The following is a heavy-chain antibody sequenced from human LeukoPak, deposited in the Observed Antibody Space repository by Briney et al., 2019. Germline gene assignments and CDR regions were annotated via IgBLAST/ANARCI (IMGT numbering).Heavy chain of an antibody. CDR2: LHPEDREV. CDR3: ATAEQLV. D-gene: IGHD6-6*01. J-gene: IGHJ4*02. Sequence: ASVKVSCRVSGDTLAEISIHWVRQTPGKGLEWMGGLHPEDREVIYAQKFQGRVTMTEDSSTDTAYMDLRSLRSEDTAVYYCATAEQLVWGQGTLVTVSS. V-gene: IGHV1-24*01. CDR1: GDTLAEIS.